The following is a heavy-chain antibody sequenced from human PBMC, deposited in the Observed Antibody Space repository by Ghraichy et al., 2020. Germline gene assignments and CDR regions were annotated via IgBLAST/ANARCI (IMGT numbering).Heavy chain of an antibody. V-gene: IGHV4-59*01. CDR2: IYYSGST. CDR3: ARDYYGTSGYWGYFDY. CDR1: GGSISGYY. J-gene: IGHJ4*02. D-gene: IGHD3-22*01. Sequence: SCTVSGGSISGYYWSWIRQPPGKGLEWIGYIYYSGSTNYNPSLKSRVTISVDTSKNQFSLQLSSVTAADTAVYYCARDYYGTSGYWGYFDYWGQGTLVTVSS.